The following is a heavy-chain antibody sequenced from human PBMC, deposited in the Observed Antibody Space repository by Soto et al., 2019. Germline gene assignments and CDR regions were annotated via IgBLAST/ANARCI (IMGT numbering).Heavy chain of an antibody. CDR1: VFTFSSYA. CDR2: ISYDGSNK. CDR3: ARGGSIAAADDAFDI. J-gene: IGHJ3*02. V-gene: IGHV3-30-3*01. Sequence: GGSLRLSCAASVFTFSSYAMHWVRQAPGKGLEWVAVISYDGSNKYYADSVKGRFTISRDNSKNTLYLQMNSLRDEDTAVYYCARGGSIAAADDAFDICGQGTMVTVS. D-gene: IGHD6-6*01.